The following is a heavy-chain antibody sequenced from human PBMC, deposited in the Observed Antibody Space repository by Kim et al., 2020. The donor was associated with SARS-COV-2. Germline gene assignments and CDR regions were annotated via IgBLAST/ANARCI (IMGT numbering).Heavy chain of an antibody. Sequence: GGSLRLSCAASGFTFSSYAMSWVRQAPGKGLEWVSVISGSGGSTYYADSVKGRFTISRDNSKNTLYLQMNSLRAEDTAVYYCAKDRSGPQCFDYWGQGTLVTVSS. J-gene: IGHJ4*02. CDR1: GFTFSSYA. D-gene: IGHD6-19*01. V-gene: IGHV3-23*01. CDR2: ISGSGGST. CDR3: AKDRSGPQCFDY.